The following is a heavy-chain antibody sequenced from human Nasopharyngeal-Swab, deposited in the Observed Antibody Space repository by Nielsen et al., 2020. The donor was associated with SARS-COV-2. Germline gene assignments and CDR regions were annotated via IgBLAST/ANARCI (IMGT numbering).Heavy chain of an antibody. CDR3: ARERGGGYGDY. D-gene: IGHD5-12*01. CDR1: GFTFSPYT. CDR2: ITSGNSV. V-gene: IGHV3-48*04. Sequence: GESLKISCATSGFTFSPYTMTWVRQAPGKGLQWISYITSGNSVQYADSVRGRFTISSDNAKSSLDLQMNSLTAEDTAVYYCARERGGGYGDYWGQGTLVTVSS. J-gene: IGHJ4*02.